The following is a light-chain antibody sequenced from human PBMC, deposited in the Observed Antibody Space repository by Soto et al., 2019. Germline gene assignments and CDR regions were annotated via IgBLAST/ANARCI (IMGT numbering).Light chain of an antibody. CDR3: QQTDRNPQT. Sequence: DVQMTQSPSSLSASVGDRVTITCRASQNIADFLTWYQQKSGKAPKLLIYAASRLQTGVPSRFSGRASGSDFTLTISSLQPEDFATYYCQQTDRNPQTFGQGPKVQIK. CDR1: QNIADF. CDR2: AAS. V-gene: IGKV1-39*01. J-gene: IGKJ1*01.